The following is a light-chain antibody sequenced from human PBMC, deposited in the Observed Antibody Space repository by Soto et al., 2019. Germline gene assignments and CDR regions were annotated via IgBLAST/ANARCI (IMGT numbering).Light chain of an antibody. Sequence: EIVMTQSPATLSASPGGRATLSCRASQSISDYLAWYQQKPGQAPKLLIYAASSLESGIPSRFSGSGSGTDFTLTISSLQPEDFAIYYCQQYSSYSRTFGQGTKVDIK. CDR3: QQYSSYSRT. V-gene: IGKV3-15*01. J-gene: IGKJ1*01. CDR2: AAS. CDR1: QSISDY.